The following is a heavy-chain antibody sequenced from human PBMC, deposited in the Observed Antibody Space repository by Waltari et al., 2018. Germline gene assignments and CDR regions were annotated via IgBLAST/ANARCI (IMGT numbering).Heavy chain of an antibody. CDR3: ASAPIIAVAGDNWFDP. CDR1: GGSISSSSYY. CDR2: IYYSGST. Sequence: QLQLQESGPGLVKPSETLSLTCTVSGGSISSSSYYWGWIRQPPGKGLEWIGGIYYSGSTYSNPSLKGRVARSVETSKNQFALKLSSVTAADTAVYYWASAPIIAVAGDNWFDPWGQGTLVTVSS. D-gene: IGHD6-19*01. J-gene: IGHJ5*02. V-gene: IGHV4-39*01.